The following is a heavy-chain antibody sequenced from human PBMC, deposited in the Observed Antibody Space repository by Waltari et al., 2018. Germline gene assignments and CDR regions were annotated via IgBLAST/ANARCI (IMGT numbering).Heavy chain of an antibody. D-gene: IGHD6-13*01. CDR2: INPNSGGT. CDR1: GYTFTGYY. CDR3: ARDTGDGFSSSFDY. J-gene: IGHJ4*02. V-gene: IGHV1-2*02. Sequence: QVQLVQSEAQAKKPRASVRASCHAHGYTFTGYYTHWLRQAPGQGLEWMGWINPNSGGTNYAQKFQGRVTMTRDTSISTAYMELSRLRSDDTAVYYCARDTGDGFSSSFDYWGQGTLVTVSS.